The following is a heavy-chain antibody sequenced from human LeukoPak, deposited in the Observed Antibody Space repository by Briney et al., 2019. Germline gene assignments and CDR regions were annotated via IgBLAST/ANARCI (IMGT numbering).Heavy chain of an antibody. Sequence: GGSLRLSCAASGFIFSDYDVHWVRQAPGKGLEFVSAITSNGGRTFYANSVKGRFTISRDNSKNALYLQMASLRADDMAVYYCARGAASGGYDYWGQGALVTVSS. CDR2: ITSNGGRT. CDR3: ARGAASGGYDY. D-gene: IGHD3-10*01. V-gene: IGHV3-64*01. J-gene: IGHJ4*02. CDR1: GFIFSDYD.